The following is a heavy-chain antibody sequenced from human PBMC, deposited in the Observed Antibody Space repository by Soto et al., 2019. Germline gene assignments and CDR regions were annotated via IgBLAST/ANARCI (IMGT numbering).Heavy chain of an antibody. V-gene: IGHV3-23*01. J-gene: IGHJ4*02. CDR1: GFTFSTYA. CDR2: LSGNSGTT. D-gene: IGHD3-3*01. Sequence: VQLLESGGGLVQPGGSLRLSCAASGFTFSTYAMAWVRQAPGKGLEWVSALSGNSGTTYSADSVKGRFTISRDNSRNTLYLQMSSLRADATALYYCAKGSKFTIFSPNDYWGQGTLVTVSS. CDR3: AKGSKFTIFSPNDY.